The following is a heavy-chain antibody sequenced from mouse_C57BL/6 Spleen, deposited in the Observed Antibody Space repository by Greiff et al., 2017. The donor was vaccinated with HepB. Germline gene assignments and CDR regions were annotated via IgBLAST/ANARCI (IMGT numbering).Heavy chain of an antibody. CDR1: GYAFSSSW. D-gene: IGHD4-1*01. J-gene: IGHJ3*01. CDR2: IYPGDGDT. Sequence: VQLQESGPELVKPGASVKISCKASGYAFSSSWMNWVKQRPGKGLEWIGRIYPGDGDTNYNGKFKGKATLTADKSSSTAYMQLSSLTSEDSAVYLCARWDLGLPAYWGQGTLVTVSA. CDR3: ARWDLGLPAY. V-gene: IGHV1-82*01.